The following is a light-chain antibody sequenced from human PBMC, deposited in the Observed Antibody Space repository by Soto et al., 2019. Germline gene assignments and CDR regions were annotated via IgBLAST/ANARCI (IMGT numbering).Light chain of an antibody. CDR2: GAS. CDR3: QQYNNWLT. CDR1: QSVSSN. J-gene: IGKJ4*01. V-gene: IGKV3-15*01. Sequence: EIVMTQSPATPSVSPGERATLSCRASQSVSSNLAWYQQKPGQAPRLLIYGASTRATGIPARFSGSGSGTEFTLTISSLQSEDFAVYYCQQYNNWLTFGGGTKVDSK.